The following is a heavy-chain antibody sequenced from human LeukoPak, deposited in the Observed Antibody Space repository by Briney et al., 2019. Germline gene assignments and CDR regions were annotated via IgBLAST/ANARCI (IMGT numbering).Heavy chain of an antibody. Sequence: ASVKVSCKASGYTFTSYGISWVRQAPGQGLEWMGWISAYNGNTNYAQRLQGRVTMTTDTSTSTAYMELRSLRSDDTAVYYCARRKYYYNSSGYSFDYWGQGTLVTVSS. D-gene: IGHD3-22*01. V-gene: IGHV1-18*01. J-gene: IGHJ4*02. CDR1: GYTFTSYG. CDR2: ISAYNGNT. CDR3: ARRKYYYNSSGYSFDY.